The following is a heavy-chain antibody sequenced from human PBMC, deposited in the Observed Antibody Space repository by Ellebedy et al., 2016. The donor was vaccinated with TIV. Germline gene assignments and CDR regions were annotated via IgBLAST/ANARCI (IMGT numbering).Heavy chain of an antibody. J-gene: IGHJ4*02. V-gene: IGHV3-30*03. Sequence: GESLKISCAASGFTFSSYGMHWVRQAPGKGLEWVAVISYDGSNKYYADSVKGRFTISRDNSKNTLYLQMNSLRAEDTAVYYCARDPVLRYFDWLLRALNYFDYWGQGTLVTVSS. CDR2: ISYDGSNK. CDR1: GFTFSSYG. D-gene: IGHD3-9*01. CDR3: ARDPVLRYFDWLLRALNYFDY.